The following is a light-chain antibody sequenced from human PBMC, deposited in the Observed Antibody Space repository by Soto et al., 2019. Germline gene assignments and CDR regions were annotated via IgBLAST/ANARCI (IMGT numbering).Light chain of an antibody. V-gene: IGLV1-40*01. J-gene: IGLJ3*02. CDR2: GNS. CDR1: SSNIGAGYD. Sequence: QSVLTQPPSVSGGPGQRVTISCTGSSSNIGAGYDVHWYQQLPGTAPKLLIYGNSNRPSGVPDRFSGSKSGTSASLAITGLQAEDEADYYCQSYDSSSWVFGGRTKLTVL. CDR3: QSYDSSSWV.